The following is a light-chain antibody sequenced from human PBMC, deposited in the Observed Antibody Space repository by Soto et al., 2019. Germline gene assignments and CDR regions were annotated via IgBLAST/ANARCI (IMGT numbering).Light chain of an antibody. CDR1: QSVSSY. Sequence: EIVLTQSPATLSLSPGERATLSCRASQSVSSYLAWYQQKPGQAPRLLIYDASNRATGIPARFSGSGYGTDFPLTISSLEPEDFAVYYCQQRSNWPTFGQGTKLEIK. CDR2: DAS. J-gene: IGKJ2*01. V-gene: IGKV3-11*01. CDR3: QQRSNWPT.